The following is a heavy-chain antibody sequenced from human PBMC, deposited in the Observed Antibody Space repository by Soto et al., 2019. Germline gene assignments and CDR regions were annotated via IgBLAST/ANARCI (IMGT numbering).Heavy chain of an antibody. Sequence: DLEQSRAELKRPGASVKVSCKASGYTFSDFDINWLRQASGQGPEWMGWMNAKSGDTFFAQRFQGKFNMTWDTSLSTAYMEVGSLTSDDTAIYYCARGNPFNYAGFDVWGQGTTVAVSS. CDR3: ARGNPFNYAGFDV. J-gene: IGHJ6*02. CDR2: MNAKSGDT. V-gene: IGHV1-8*01. D-gene: IGHD3-16*01. CDR1: GYTFSDFD.